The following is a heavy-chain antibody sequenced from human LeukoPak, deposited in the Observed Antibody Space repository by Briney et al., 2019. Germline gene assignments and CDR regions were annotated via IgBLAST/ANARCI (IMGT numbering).Heavy chain of an antibody. CDR3: ARLGSDYYGSGSYYP. V-gene: IGHV4-59*08. CDR1: GGSISSYY. Sequence: SETLSLTCTVSGGSISSYYWSWIRQPPGKGLEWIGYIYYSGSTNYNPSLKSRVTISVDTSKNQFSLKLSSATAADTAVYYCARLGSDYYGSGSYYPWGQGTLVTVSS. D-gene: IGHD3-10*01. J-gene: IGHJ4*02. CDR2: IYYSGST.